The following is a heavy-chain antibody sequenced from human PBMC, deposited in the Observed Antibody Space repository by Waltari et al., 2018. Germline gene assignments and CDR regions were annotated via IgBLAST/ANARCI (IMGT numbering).Heavy chain of an antibody. CDR2: MYYSGII. CDR1: GGSISSSRYY. D-gene: IGHD5-12*01. CDR3: ARHWKKSGYRFDP. V-gene: IGHV4-39*01. Sequence: QLQLQESCPGLVKPSETLSLTCTVSGGSISSSRYYWGWIRQSPGKGLEWIGSMYYSGIIDYNPTLQSRVTISGDTSKNQFSLRLSSVTAADTAVYYCARHWKKSGYRFDPWGQGTLVTVSS. J-gene: IGHJ5*02.